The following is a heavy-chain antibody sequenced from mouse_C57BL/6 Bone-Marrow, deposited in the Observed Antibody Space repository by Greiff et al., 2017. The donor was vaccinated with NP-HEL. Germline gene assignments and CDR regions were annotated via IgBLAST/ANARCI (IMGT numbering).Heavy chain of an antibody. Sequence: VQLQQSGAELVRPGTSVKMSCKASGYTFTNYWIGWAKQRPGHGFEWIGDIYPGGGYTNYNEKFKGKATLTADKSSSTAYMQFSSLTSEDSAIYYCARELGPYYYAMDYWGQGTSVTVSS. V-gene: IGHV1-63*01. J-gene: IGHJ4*01. D-gene: IGHD4-1*01. CDR1: GYTFTNYW. CDR3: ARELGPYYYAMDY. CDR2: IYPGGGYT.